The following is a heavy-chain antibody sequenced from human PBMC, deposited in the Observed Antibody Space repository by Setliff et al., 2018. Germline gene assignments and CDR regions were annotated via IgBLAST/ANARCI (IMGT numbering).Heavy chain of an antibody. Sequence: SETLSLTCTVSGGSISSGSYYWSWIRQPAGKGLEWIGHIYTSGSTNYNPSLKSRVTISVDTSKNQFSLKLSSVTAADTAVYYCARVFPMVGATERRAFDIWGQGTVVTVSS. CDR3: ARVFPMVGATERRAFDI. J-gene: IGHJ3*02. V-gene: IGHV4-61*09. CDR1: GGSISSGSYY. D-gene: IGHD1-26*01. CDR2: IYTSGST.